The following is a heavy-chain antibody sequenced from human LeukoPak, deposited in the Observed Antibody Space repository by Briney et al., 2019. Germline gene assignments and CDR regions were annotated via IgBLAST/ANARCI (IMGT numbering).Heavy chain of an antibody. CDR2: IYHSGST. Sequence: SQTLSLTCAVSGGSISSGGYSWSWIRQPPGKGLEWIGYIYHSGSTYYNPSLKSRVTISVDRSKNQFSLKLSSVTAADTAVYYCARGTDFWTRWFDPWGQGTLVTVSS. D-gene: IGHD3-3*01. CDR1: GGSISSGGYS. CDR3: ARGTDFWTRWFDP. V-gene: IGHV4-30-2*01. J-gene: IGHJ5*02.